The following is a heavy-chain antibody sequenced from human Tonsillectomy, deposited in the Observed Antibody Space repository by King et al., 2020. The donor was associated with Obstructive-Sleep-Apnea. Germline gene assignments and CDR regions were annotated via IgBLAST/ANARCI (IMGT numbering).Heavy chain of an antibody. CDR3: ARGGWLPPPLED. V-gene: IGHV4-59*01. Sequence: QLQESGPGLVKPSETLSLTCSVSGTSITGYYWSWIRQPPGKGLEWVGSIYNSGNTKYNPSLKSRVTISVATSKNQLSLKLNSVTAADTAVYYCARGGWLPPPLEDWGQGILVTVSS. CDR1: GTSITGYY. CDR2: IYNSGNT. D-gene: IGHD5-12*01. J-gene: IGHJ4*02.